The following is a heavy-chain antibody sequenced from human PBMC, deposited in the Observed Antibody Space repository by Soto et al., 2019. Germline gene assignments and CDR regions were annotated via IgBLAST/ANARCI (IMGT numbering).Heavy chain of an antibody. D-gene: IGHD4-17*01. J-gene: IGHJ4*02. CDR2: TSYDGSKK. CDR1: GFTFSSYA. V-gene: IGHV3-30-3*01. Sequence: QVQLVESGGGVVQPGRSLRLSCAASGFTFSSYAMHWVRQAPGKGLEWVAVTSYDGSKKYYADSVNGRFTISRDNSENTLYLQMNSLRPEDTAVYSCAREDYGQYYFDYWGQGTLVTVSS. CDR3: AREDYGQYYFDY.